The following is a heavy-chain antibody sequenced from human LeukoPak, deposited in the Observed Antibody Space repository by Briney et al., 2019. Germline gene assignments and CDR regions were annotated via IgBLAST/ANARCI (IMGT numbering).Heavy chain of an antibody. CDR1: GFTFSSYA. Sequence: GGSLRLSCAASGFTFSSYALSWVRQAPGKGLEWVSYISSSGSTIYYADSVKGRFTISRDNAKNSLYLQMNSLRAEDTAVYYCARGDSGSYYFDYWGQGTLVTVSS. CDR3: ARGDSGSYYFDY. CDR2: ISSSGSTI. D-gene: IGHD1-26*01. J-gene: IGHJ4*02. V-gene: IGHV3-48*03.